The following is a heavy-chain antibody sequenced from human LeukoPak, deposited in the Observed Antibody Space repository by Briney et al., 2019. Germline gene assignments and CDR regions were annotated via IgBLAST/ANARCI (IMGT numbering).Heavy chain of an antibody. V-gene: IGHV3-23*01. Sequence: GGSLRLSCAASGFTFSSFGMSWVRQGPGKGLEWVSAISGSGGATYYGDSVKGRFTISRDNSKNTLYLQMNSLRVEDTAVYYCAKESDTGDYYDGSGYNNCFDPWGQGTLVTVSS. D-gene: IGHD3-22*01. J-gene: IGHJ5*02. CDR1: GFTFSSFG. CDR3: AKESDTGDYYDGSGYNNCFDP. CDR2: ISGSGGAT.